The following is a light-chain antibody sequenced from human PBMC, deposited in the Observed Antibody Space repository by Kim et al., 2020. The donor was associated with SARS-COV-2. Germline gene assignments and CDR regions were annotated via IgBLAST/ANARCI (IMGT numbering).Light chain of an antibody. CDR1: QSISSY. CDR2: AAS. Sequence: SASVRDRVTITCRASQSISSYLSWYQQKPGKAPNLLIYAASILQSGVPSRFSGSGSGTDFTLTISSLQPEDFATYYCQQTYSTPRTFGQGTKLEI. CDR3: QQTYSTPRT. V-gene: IGKV1-39*01. J-gene: IGKJ2*01.